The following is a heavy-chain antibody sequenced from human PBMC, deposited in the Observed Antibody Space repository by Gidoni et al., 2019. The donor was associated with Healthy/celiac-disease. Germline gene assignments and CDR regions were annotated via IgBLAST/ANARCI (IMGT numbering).Heavy chain of an antibody. CDR1: GLTLRSKG. J-gene: IGHJ3*02. CDR3: ARGWAVAGYDAFDI. Sequence: QVQLVEFVGVVGQPGSSLQLVGAGGGLTLRSKGLHWVRQAPGKGLEWVAVIWYDGSNKYYADSVKGRFTISRDNSKNTLYLQMNSLRAEDTAVYYCARGWAVAGYDAFDIWGQGTMVTVSS. D-gene: IGHD6-19*01. V-gene: IGHV3-33*01. CDR2: IWYDGSNK.